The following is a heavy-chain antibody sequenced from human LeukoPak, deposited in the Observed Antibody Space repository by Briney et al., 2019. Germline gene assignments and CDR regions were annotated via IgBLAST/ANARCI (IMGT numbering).Heavy chain of an antibody. V-gene: IGHV3-11*01. Sequence: GGSLRLSCAASGFTFSDYYMSWIRQAPGKGLYWGSYINSSGSTISYADSVKGRFTISRDNAKNSLYLQMNSLRAEDTAVYYCAREHGSGSYYLYWDYWGQGTLVTVSS. CDR1: GFTFSDYY. CDR2: INSSGSTI. CDR3: AREHGSGSYYLYWDY. J-gene: IGHJ4*02. D-gene: IGHD3-10*01.